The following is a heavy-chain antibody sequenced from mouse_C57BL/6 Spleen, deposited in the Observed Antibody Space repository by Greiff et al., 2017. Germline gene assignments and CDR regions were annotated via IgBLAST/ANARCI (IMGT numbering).Heavy chain of an antibody. J-gene: IGHJ2*01. V-gene: IGHV1-22*01. Sequence: EVQLQQSGPELVKPGASVKMSCKASGYTFTDYNMHWVKQSHGKSLEWIGYINPNNGGTSYNQKFKGKATLTVNKSSSTAYMGLRSLTSEDSAVYYCARPLLLLYFDYWGQGTTLTVSS. D-gene: IGHD1-1*01. CDR3: ARPLLLLYFDY. CDR1: GYTFTDYN. CDR2: INPNNGGT.